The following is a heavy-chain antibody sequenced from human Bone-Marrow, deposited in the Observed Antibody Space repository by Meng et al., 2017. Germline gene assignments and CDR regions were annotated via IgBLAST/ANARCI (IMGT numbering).Heavy chain of an antibody. CDR3: ARLAYDSSGYWFDY. V-gene: IGHV4-34*01. J-gene: IGHJ4*02. CDR2: INHSGST. CDR1: GGSFSGYY. Sequence: QVHRRRGRRGLLTPSETLSLSCAGYGGSFSGYYLSWIRQPPGKGLEWIGEINHSGSTNYNPSLQSRVTISVDTSKNQFSLKLSSVTAADTAVYYCARLAYDSSGYWFDYWGQGTLVTVSS. D-gene: IGHD3-22*01.